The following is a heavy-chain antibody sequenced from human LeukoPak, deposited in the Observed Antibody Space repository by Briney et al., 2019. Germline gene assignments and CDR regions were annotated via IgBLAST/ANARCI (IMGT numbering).Heavy chain of an antibody. J-gene: IGHJ5*02. CDR2: VNSNTGGT. D-gene: IGHD3-10*01. V-gene: IGHV1-2*02. Sequence: ASVKVSCKASGYTFTDYFVHWVRQAPGQGLEWMGSVNSNTGGTNYAQKFQGRVTMTRDTSISTGYMELSSLRSEDTAVYYCATTPRMAFGEFIDPEGATDNWFDPWGQGTLVTVSS. CDR1: GYTFTDYF. CDR3: ATTPRMAFGEFIDPEGATDNWFDP.